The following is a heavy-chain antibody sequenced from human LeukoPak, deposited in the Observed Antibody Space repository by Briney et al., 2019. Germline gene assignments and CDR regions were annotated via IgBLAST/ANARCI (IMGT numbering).Heavy chain of an antibody. V-gene: IGHV4-39*01. J-gene: IGHJ4*02. CDR2: IYYSGST. D-gene: IGHD2-2*02. Sequence: KPSETLSLTCAVYGGSFSGYYWGWIRQPPGKGLEWIGSIYYSGSTYYNPSLKSRVTISVDTSKNQFSLKLSSVTAADTAVYYCARHGYCSSTSCYTGLRDFDYWGQGTLVTVSS. CDR1: GGSFSGYY. CDR3: ARHGYCSSTSCYTGLRDFDY.